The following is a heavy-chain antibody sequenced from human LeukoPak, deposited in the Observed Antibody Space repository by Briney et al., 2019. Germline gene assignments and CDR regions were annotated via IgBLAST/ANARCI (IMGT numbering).Heavy chain of an antibody. D-gene: IGHD6-19*01. Sequence: GGSLRLSCAASGFTFNSFAMSWVRQAPGEGLEWVSGISGTATDTNYADSVKGRFTISRDNSKNTLYLQMNSLRAEDTAVYYCAKGGQWLADYWGQGTLVAVSS. J-gene: IGHJ4*02. CDR1: GFTFNSFA. CDR3: AKGGQWLADY. V-gene: IGHV3-23*01. CDR2: ISGTATDT.